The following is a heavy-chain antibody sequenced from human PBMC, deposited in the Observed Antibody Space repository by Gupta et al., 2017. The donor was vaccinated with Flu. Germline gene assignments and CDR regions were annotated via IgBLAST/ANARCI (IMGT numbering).Heavy chain of an antibody. V-gene: IGHV3-23*01. CDR3: AKIKDGSYDTDPLDV. D-gene: IGHD3-10*01. CDR2: VSRGGENT. J-gene: IGHJ3*01. CDR1: GFPPSHFA. Sequence: EVQLLESGGGLVQPGGSLRLPCEASGFPPSHFAMNLVRLAPGKGLEGVAAVSRGGENTYYADSVKGRFTISRDNSKDTLFLEMTTVRPDDTAIYYCAKIKDGSYDTDPLDVWGQGAMVSVSS.